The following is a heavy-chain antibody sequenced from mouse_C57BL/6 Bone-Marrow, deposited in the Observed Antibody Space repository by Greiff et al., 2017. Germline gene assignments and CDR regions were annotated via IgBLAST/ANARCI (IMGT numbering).Heavy chain of an antibody. CDR3: ARTYYYGSSLYYFDY. CDR1: GYSFTGYY. CDR2: INPSTGGT. Sequence: EVQLQQSGPELVKPGASVQISCKASGYSFTGYYMNWVKQSPEKSLEWIGEINPSTGGTTYNQKFKAKATLTVDKSSSTAYMQLKSLTSEDSAVYYCARTYYYGSSLYYFDYGGQGTTLTVAS. V-gene: IGHV1-42*01. D-gene: IGHD1-1*01. J-gene: IGHJ2*01.